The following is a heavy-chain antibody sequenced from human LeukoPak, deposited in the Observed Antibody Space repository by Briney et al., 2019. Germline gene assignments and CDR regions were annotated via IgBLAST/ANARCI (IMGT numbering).Heavy chain of an antibody. V-gene: IGHV3-11*01. CDR2: ISSSDGTI. CDR3: ARHLFRQWLIFDY. CDR1: GFTFSDYF. Sequence: GGSLRLSCAASGFTFSDYFMTWIRQAPGKGLEWVSYISSSDGTIYYADSVKGRFTISRDNAKNSLYLQMNSLRAEDSAVYCCARHLFRQWLIFDYWGQGTLVTVSS. J-gene: IGHJ4*02. D-gene: IGHD6-19*01.